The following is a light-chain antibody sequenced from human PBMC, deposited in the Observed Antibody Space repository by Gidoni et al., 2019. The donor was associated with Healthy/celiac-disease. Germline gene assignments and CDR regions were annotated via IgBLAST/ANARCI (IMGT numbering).Light chain of an antibody. Sequence: QSALTQPRSVSGSPGQSVTISCTGTSSDVGGYNYVSWYQQHPGKAPKLMIYDVSKRPSGVPDRFSGSKSGNTASLTISGLQAEDEYDYYCCSYAGSYTLYVFGTGTKVTVL. CDR2: DVS. CDR3: CSYAGSYTLYV. CDR1: SSDVGGYNY. V-gene: IGLV2-11*01. J-gene: IGLJ1*01.